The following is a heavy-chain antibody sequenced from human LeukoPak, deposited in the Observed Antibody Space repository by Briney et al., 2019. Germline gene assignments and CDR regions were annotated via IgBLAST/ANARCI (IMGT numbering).Heavy chain of an antibody. V-gene: IGHV3-66*01. CDR3: ARVASYAFDI. CDR1: GFTFSNYA. Sequence: PGGSLRLSCAASGFTFSNYAMSWVRQAPGKGLEWVSFIYSDNTHYSDSVKGRFTISRDNSKNTLYLQMNSLRAEDTAVYYCARVASYAFDIWGQGTMVTVSS. CDR2: IYSDNT. D-gene: IGHD6-6*01. J-gene: IGHJ3*02.